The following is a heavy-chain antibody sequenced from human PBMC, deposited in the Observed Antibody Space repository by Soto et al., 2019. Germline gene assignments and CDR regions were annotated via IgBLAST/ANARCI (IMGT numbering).Heavy chain of an antibody. CDR1: GGSISTSSYF. V-gene: IGHV4-39*02. Sequence: PXATLSLTCTVSGGSISTSSYFWAWIRRPPGKGLEWIGSIDYRGTIYNNPSLKSRVTISVDTSKNHFSLKLDSVTAADTALYYCSRRAPEGFDPWGQGTLVTVSS. J-gene: IGHJ5*02. CDR3: SRRAPEGFDP. CDR2: IDYRGTI.